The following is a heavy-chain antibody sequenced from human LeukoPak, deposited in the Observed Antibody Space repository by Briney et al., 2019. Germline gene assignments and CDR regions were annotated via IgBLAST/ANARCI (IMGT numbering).Heavy chain of an antibody. CDR3: AKDDRYCSSTSCSLGAFDI. D-gene: IGHD2-2*01. V-gene: IGHV3-23*01. CDR2: ISGSGGST. CDR1: GFTFSSYA. J-gene: IGHJ3*02. Sequence: GGSLRLSCAASGFTFSSYAMSWVRQAPGKGLEWVSAISGSGGSTYYADSVKGRFTISRDNSKNTLCLQMNSLRAEDTAVYYCAKDDRYCSSTSCSLGAFDIWGQGTMVTVSS.